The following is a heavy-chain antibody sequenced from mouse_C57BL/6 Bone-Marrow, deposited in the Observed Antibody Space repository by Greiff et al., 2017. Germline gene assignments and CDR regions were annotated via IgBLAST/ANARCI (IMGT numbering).Heavy chain of an antibody. D-gene: IGHD4-1*01. Sequence: QVQLQQPGAELVKPGASVKMSCKASGYTFTSYWITWVKQRPGQGLEWIGDIYPTSGRTNYTEKFKSKAILTVDTSSNTAYMQLSSLTSEYYAVFYCARSGPLGRSVDYWGQGTTLTVSS. CDR2: IYPTSGRT. J-gene: IGHJ2*01. CDR3: ARSGPLGRSVDY. CDR1: GYTFTSYW. V-gene: IGHV1-55*01.